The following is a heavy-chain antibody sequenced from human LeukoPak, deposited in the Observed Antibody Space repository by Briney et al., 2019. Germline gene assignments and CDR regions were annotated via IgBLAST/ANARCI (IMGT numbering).Heavy chain of an antibody. V-gene: IGHV4-34*01. J-gene: IGHJ4*02. CDR3: ARGTAGYYYDSSGYYVDY. CDR2: INHSGST. CDR1: GGSFSGYY. D-gene: IGHD3-22*01. Sequence: PSETLSLTCADYGGSFSGYYWSWIRQPPGKGLEWIGEINHSGSTNYNPSLKSRVTISVDTSKNQFSLKLSSVTAADTAVYYCARGTAGYYYDSSGYYVDYWGQGTLVTVSS.